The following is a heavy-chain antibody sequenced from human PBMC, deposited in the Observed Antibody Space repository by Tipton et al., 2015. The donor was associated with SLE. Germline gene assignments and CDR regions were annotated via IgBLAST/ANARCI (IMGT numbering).Heavy chain of an antibody. CDR1: GGSIRGYY. CDR3: AREMGFDSSGNYNPFDY. V-gene: IGHV4-59*01. J-gene: IGHJ4*02. CDR2: ISHSGSV. D-gene: IGHD3-22*01. Sequence: LRLSCTVSGGSIRGYYWSWIRQPPGNGLEWIGCISHSGSVIYNPSLKSRVTISIDTSKNQVSLKVSSVTAADTAIYYCAREMGFDSSGNYNPFDYWGQGTLVTVSS.